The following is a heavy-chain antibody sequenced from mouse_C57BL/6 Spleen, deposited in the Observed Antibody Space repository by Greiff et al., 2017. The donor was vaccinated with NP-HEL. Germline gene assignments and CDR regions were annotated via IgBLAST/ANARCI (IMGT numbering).Heavy chain of an antibody. J-gene: IGHJ2*01. Sequence: QVQLQQSGAELVKPGASVKMSCKASGYTFTSYWITWVKQRPGQGLEWIGDIYPGSGSTNYNEKFKSKATLTVDTSSSTAYMQLSSLTSEDSAVYYCARELRLQYYFDYWGQGTTLTVSS. CDR2: IYPGSGST. V-gene: IGHV1-55*01. D-gene: IGHD3-2*02. CDR1: GYTFTSYW. CDR3: ARELRLQYYFDY.